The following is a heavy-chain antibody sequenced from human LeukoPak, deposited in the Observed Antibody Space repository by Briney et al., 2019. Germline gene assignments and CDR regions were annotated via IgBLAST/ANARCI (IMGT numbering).Heavy chain of an antibody. CDR1: GFTFSTYS. J-gene: IGHJ6*03. CDR3: ARDGDTVLTRGYYYYMDV. D-gene: IGHD4-23*01. Sequence: GGSLRLSCATSGFTFSTYSMNWVRQAPGKGPEWVSSITSSSSYIYYADSVKGRFTISRDNARNSLYLQMNSLRAEDTALYYCARDGDTVLTRGYYYYMDVWGKGTTVTISS. V-gene: IGHV3-21*01. CDR2: ITSSSSYI.